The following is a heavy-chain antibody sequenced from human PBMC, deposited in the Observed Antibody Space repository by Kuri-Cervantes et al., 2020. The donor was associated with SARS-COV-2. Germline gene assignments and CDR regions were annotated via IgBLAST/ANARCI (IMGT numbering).Heavy chain of an antibody. Sequence: GGSLRLSCAASGFTFSSYGMHWVRQAPGKGLEWVAFIRYDGSNKHYADSVKGRFTISRDNAKNSLYLQMNSLRAEDTAVYYCAVPKGNDYYGSGSYDYWGQGTLVTVSS. V-gene: IGHV3-30*02. CDR1: GFTFSSYG. CDR3: AVPKGNDYYGSGSYDY. J-gene: IGHJ4*02. D-gene: IGHD3-10*01. CDR2: IRYDGSNK.